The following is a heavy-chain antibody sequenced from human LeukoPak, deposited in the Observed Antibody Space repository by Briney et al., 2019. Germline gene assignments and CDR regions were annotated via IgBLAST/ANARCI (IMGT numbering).Heavy chain of an antibody. CDR3: XXXXXXSGSYLLPFDY. V-gene: IGHV3-23*01. D-gene: IGHD3-10*01. Sequence: GGSLRLSCAASGFTFSSYAMSWVRQAPGKGLEWVSAISGSGGSTYYADSVKGRFTISRDNSKNTLYLQMNSLRAEDTAVYYCXXXXXXSGSYLLPFDYWGQGTLVTVSS. J-gene: IGHJ4*02. CDR1: GFTFSSYA. CDR2: ISGSGGST.